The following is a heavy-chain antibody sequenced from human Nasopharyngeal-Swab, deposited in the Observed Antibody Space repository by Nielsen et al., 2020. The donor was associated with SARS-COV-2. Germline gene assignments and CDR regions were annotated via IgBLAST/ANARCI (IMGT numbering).Heavy chain of an antibody. CDR1: GFTFSSYA. Sequence: GESLKISCAASGFTFSSYAMHWVHQAPGKGLEWVAVISYDGSNKYYADSVKGRFTISRDNSKNTLYLQMNSLRAEDTAVYYCARDPSFTIFGVVIMGPFDYWGQGTLVTVSS. J-gene: IGHJ4*02. CDR3: ARDPSFTIFGVVIMGPFDY. V-gene: IGHV3-30-3*01. D-gene: IGHD3-3*01. CDR2: ISYDGSNK.